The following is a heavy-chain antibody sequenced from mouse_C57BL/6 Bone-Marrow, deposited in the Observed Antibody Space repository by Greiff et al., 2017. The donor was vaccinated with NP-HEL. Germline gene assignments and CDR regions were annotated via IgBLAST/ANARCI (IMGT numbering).Heavy chain of an antibody. D-gene: IGHD1-1*01. CDR3: AKLLRRRAY. J-gene: IGHJ3*01. CDR2: IWGGGGT. V-gene: IGHV2-9*01. CDR1: GFSLTSYG. Sequence: VKVVESGPGLVAPSQSLSITCTVSGFSLTSYGVDWVRQPPGKGLEWLGVIWGGGGTNYNSALMSRLSISKDNSKSKVFLKMNRLQTDDTAMYYCAKLLRRRAYWCQGTLVTVSA.